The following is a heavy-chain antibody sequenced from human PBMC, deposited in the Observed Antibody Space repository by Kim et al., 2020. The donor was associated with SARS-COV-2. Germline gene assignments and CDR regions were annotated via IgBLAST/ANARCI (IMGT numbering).Heavy chain of an antibody. CDR3: ARDIGYYSGCAMGH. CDR2: LYDSGST. D-gene: IGHD6-19*01. CDR1: GGSISGYY. J-gene: IGHJ4*02. V-gene: IGHV4-59*01. Sequence: SETLSLTCTVSGGSISGYYWAWIRQPPGKRLEWIGYLYDSGSTNYNPSLKSRVTISVDTSKNQLSLKLSSVTAADTAIYYCARDIGYYSGCAMGHWGQGTLVTVSS.